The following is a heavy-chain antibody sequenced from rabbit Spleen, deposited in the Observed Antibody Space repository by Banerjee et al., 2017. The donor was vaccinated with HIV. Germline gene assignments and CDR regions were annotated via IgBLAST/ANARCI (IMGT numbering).Heavy chain of an antibody. CDR2: IDTGSSGYT. V-gene: IGHV1S40*01. J-gene: IGHJ6*01. CDR3: ARDTGSSFSRYGMDL. Sequence: QSLEESGGDLVKPGASLTLTCTASGFSFSSNYYMCWVRQAPGKGLEWIACIDTGSSGYTYYATWATGRFSCSKTSSTTVSLQMTSLTAADTATYFCARDTGSSFSRYGMDLWGPGTLVTVS. D-gene: IGHD8-1*01. CDR1: GFSFSSNYY.